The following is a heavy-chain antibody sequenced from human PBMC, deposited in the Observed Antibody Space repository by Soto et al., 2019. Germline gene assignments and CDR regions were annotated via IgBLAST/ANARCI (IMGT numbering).Heavy chain of an antibody. CDR1: GFTFSIYG. V-gene: IGHV3-33*01. D-gene: IGHD6-19*01. CDR2: ILHVGLHK. J-gene: IGHJ4*02. Sequence: GGSLRLSCAASGFTFSIYGMHCVRHAPGRGLEWVAVILHVGLHKFYGASVKGRFAISRDNSQSALYLQISSQRADDKALYDCARDDGTAVTSTGYFDYWGQGTTVTVSS. CDR3: ARDDGTAVTSTGYFDY.